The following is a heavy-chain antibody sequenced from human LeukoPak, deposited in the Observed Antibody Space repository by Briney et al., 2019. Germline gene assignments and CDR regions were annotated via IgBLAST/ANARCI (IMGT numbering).Heavy chain of an antibody. J-gene: IGHJ6*02. D-gene: IGHD2-2*01. V-gene: IGHV3-23*01. CDR3: ARDLYSVVVPAAWYYYGMDV. CDR2: ISGSGGST. CDR1: GFTFSSYA. Sequence: GGSLRLSCAASGFTFSSYAMSWVRQAPGKGLEWVSAISGSGGSTYYADSVKGRFTISRDNAKNSLCLQMNSLRAEDTAVYYCARDLYSVVVPAAWYYYGMDVWGQGTTVTVSS.